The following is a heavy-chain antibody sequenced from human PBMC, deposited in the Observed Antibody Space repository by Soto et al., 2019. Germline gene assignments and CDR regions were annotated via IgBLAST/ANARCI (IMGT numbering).Heavy chain of an antibody. CDR3: ARAPATLGGHAY. J-gene: IGHJ4*02. D-gene: IGHD3-16*01. CDR1: GGSISSGDYY. V-gene: IGHV4-30-4*01. CDR2: IYYSGST. Sequence: SETLSLTCTVSGGSISSGDYYWSWIRQPPGKGLEWIGYIYYSGSTYYNPSLKSRVTISVDTSKNQFSLKLSSVTAADTAVYYCARAPATLGGHAYWGQGTLVTVSS.